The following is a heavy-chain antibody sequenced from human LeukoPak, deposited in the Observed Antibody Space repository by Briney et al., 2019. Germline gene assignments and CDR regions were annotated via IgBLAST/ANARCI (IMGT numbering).Heavy chain of an antibody. D-gene: IGHD3-3*01. CDR2: INHSGST. V-gene: IGHV4-34*01. Sequence: SETLSLTCAVYGGSLSGYYWSWIRQPPGKGLEWIGEINHSGSTNYNPSLKSRVTISVDTSKNQFSLKLSSVTAADTAVYYCAGRFLEWLLDYWGQGTLVTVSS. CDR1: GGSLSGYY. J-gene: IGHJ4*02. CDR3: AGRFLEWLLDY.